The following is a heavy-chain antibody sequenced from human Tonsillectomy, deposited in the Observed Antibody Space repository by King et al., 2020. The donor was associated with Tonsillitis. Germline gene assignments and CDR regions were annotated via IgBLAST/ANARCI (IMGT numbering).Heavy chain of an antibody. V-gene: IGHV1-46*01. J-gene: IGHJ4*02. CDR2: INPSGGSA. D-gene: IGHD2-2*01. CDR1: GYTFINYY. CDR3: ARADXPHSSRIDY. Sequence: QLVQSGAEVKKPGASVKVSCKASGYTFINYYMYWVRQAPGQXLEWXGMINPSGGSARYAQKFQGRVILXRDTSTSTVYMELSSLRSADTAVYYCARADXPHSSRIDYWGQXTXVTVSX.